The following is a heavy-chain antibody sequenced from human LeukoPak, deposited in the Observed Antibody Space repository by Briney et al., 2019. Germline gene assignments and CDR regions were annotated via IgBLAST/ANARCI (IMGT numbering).Heavy chain of an antibody. Sequence: KSSETLSLTCAVYGGSFSGYYWSWIRQPPGKGLEWTGEINHSGRTNYNPSLKSRVTISVDTSKNQFSLKLTSVTAADTAVYYCARVPPVWEKGDDAFDIWGQGTMVTVSS. CDR1: GGSFSGYY. CDR2: INHSGRT. J-gene: IGHJ3*02. V-gene: IGHV4-34*01. CDR3: ARVPPVWEKGDDAFDI. D-gene: IGHD1-26*01.